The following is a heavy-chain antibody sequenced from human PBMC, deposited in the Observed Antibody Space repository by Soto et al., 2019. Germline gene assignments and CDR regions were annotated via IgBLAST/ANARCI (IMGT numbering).Heavy chain of an antibody. V-gene: IGHV3-20*04. CDR1: GFTISSSA. CDR2: INWNCGST. D-gene: IGHD3-10*01. J-gene: IGHJ3*02. Sequence: GGSLRLSCAASGFTISSSAMSWVRQAPGKGLEWVSGINWNCGSTCYADSVKGRFTISRDNAKNSLYLQMNSLRAEDTALYYCAREPYGSGSYGDDAFDIWGQGTMVTVS. CDR3: AREPYGSGSYGDDAFDI.